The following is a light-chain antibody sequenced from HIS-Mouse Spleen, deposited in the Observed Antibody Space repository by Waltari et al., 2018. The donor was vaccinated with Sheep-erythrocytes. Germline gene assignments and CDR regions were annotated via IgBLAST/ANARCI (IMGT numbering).Light chain of an antibody. J-gene: IGLJ1*01. Sequence: QSALTQPRSVSGSPGQSVTISCTGTSSVVGGYNYVPWYQQHPGKAPKLMIYDVSKRPSGVPDRFSGSKSGNTASLTISGLQAEDEADYYCCSYAGSYNHVFATGTKVTVL. V-gene: IGLV2-11*01. CDR3: CSYAGSYNHV. CDR2: DVS. CDR1: SSVVGGYNY.